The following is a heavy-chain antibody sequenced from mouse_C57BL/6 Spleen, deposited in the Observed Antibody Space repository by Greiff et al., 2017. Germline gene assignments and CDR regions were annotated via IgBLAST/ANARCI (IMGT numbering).Heavy chain of an antibody. Sequence: DVHLVESGGGLVKPGGSLKLSCAASGFTFSSYALSWVRQTPEKRLEWVATISDGGSYTYYPDNVKGRFTISRDNAKNNLYLQMSHLKSEDTAMYYCARDYYGSSAPFAYWGQGTLVTVSA. CDR1: GFTFSSYA. D-gene: IGHD1-1*01. CDR2: ISDGGSYT. CDR3: ARDYYGSSAPFAY. V-gene: IGHV5-4*01. J-gene: IGHJ3*01.